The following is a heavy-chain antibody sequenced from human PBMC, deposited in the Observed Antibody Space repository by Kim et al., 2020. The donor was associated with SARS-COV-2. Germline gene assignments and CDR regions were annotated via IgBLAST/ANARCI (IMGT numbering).Heavy chain of an antibody. V-gene: IGHV6-1*01. CDR3: ARDPTIFGGLDY. Sequence: DYAVSVKSRITITPDTSKNQFSLQLNSVTPEDTAVYYCARDPTIFGGLDYWGQGTLVTVSS. J-gene: IGHJ4*02. D-gene: IGHD3-3*01.